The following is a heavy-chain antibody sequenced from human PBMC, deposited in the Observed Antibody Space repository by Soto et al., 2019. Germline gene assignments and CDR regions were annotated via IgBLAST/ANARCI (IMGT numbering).Heavy chain of an antibody. CDR1: GDTFSNYA. J-gene: IGHJ5*02. V-gene: IGHV1-69*13. CDR2: IIPIFGTA. Sequence: SVKVSCKASGDTFSNYAISWVRQAPGQGLEWMAGIIPIFGTANYAQKLQGRVTITADESTSTAYMELSSLRSEDTAMYYCARSMTAAGHNWFDPWGQGTLVTVSS. D-gene: IGHD6-13*01. CDR3: ARSMTAAGHNWFDP.